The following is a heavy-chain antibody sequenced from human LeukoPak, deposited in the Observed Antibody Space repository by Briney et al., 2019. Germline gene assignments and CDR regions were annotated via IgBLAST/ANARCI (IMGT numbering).Heavy chain of an antibody. CDR2: IGASGEST. CDR3: AKDIQLST. Sequence: PGGSLRLSCVASGFTLSGHWMHWVRQAPGKGLEWVPLIGASGESTYYADSVKGRFTISRDNSKNTLSLQMNSLRVEDTAMYSCAKDIQLSTWGLGTMVTVSS. J-gene: IGHJ3*01. V-gene: IGHV3-23*01. CDR1: GFTLSGHW. D-gene: IGHD5-24*01.